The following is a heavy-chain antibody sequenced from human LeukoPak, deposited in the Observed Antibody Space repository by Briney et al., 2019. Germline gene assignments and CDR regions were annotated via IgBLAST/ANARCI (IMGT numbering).Heavy chain of an antibody. CDR2: ISAYNGNT. CDR3: AKAAMDEYYFDY. V-gene: IGHV1-18*01. J-gene: IGHJ4*02. D-gene: IGHD5-18*01. CDR1: GYTFTSYG. Sequence: ASVKVSCKASGYTFTSYGISWVRQAPGQGLEWMGWISAYNGNTNYAQKLQGRVTMTTDTSTSTAYMELRSLRSDDTAVYYCAKAAMDEYYFDYWGQGTLVTVSS.